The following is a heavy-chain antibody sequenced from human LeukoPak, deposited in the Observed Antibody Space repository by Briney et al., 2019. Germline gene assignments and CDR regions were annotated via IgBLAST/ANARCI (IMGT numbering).Heavy chain of an antibody. J-gene: IGHJ4*02. Sequence: RSGGSLRPSCAASGFTFSSYWMHWVRQAPGKGLVWVSRINSDGSSTSYADSVKGRFTISRDNAKNTLYLQMNSLRAEDTAVYYCARVRDGYNWEYYFDYWGQGTLVTVSS. CDR1: GFTFSSYW. D-gene: IGHD5-24*01. CDR2: INSDGSST. V-gene: IGHV3-74*01. CDR3: ARVRDGYNWEYYFDY.